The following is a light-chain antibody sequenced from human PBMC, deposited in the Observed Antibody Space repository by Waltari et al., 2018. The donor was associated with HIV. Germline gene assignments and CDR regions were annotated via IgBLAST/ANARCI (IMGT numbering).Light chain of an antibody. CDR3: QQYGNLPLT. V-gene: IGKV1-33*01. CDR2: DAS. Sequence: DIQMTQSPSSLSASVGDRVTITCQASQDISKYLNWYQQKPGKVPKLLIYDASNLETGVPSRFSGSGSGTDFTFTISSLQPEDIATFFCQQYGNLPLTFGGGTKVEIK. J-gene: IGKJ4*01. CDR1: QDISKY.